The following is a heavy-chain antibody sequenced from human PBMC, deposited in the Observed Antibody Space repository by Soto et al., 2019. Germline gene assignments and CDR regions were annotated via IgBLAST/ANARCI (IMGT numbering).Heavy chain of an antibody. CDR1: GFSVTNYA. CDR3: ANPMSRLGGYDMNWLGT. D-gene: IGHD5-12*01. CDR2: IRRRRGRQRNS. J-gene: IGHJ5*02. Sequence: GGSMRLSCAACGFSVTNYAMTVVLQSPGKGLAWLCTIRRRRGRQRNSFYTGTVNGRFTVTRENYKNRMFLKMNSLRVEDTEVYYCANPMSRLGGYDMNWLGTWGQGTLVTVSS. V-gene: IGHV3-23*01.